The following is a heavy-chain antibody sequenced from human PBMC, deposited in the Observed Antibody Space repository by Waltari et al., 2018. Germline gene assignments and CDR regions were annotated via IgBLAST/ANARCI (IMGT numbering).Heavy chain of an antibody. CDR2: IFSGDTT. J-gene: IGHJ3*02. V-gene: IGHV3-66*01. Sequence: EVQLMESGGGLVQPGGSLRLSCVASGLAVRTSFMSWGRQGPGKGLEWVSAIFSGDTTYYTDSVKGRFSTSRDNSKNTLFLQMNSLRAEDTAVYYCARVARGTLYDAFDIWGQGTMVTVSS. CDR1: GLAVRTSF. D-gene: IGHD1-26*01. CDR3: ARVARGTLYDAFDI.